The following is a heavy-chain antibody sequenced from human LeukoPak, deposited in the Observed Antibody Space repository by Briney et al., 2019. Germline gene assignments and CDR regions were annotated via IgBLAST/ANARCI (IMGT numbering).Heavy chain of an antibody. J-gene: IGHJ4*02. CDR2: IYYSGST. CDR1: GGSISSSSYY. V-gene: IGHV4-39*01. D-gene: IGHD6-19*01. Sequence: SETLSLTCTVSGGSISSSSYYWGWIRQPPGKGLEWIGSIYYSGSTYYNPSLKSRVTISVDTSKNQFSLKLSSVTAADTAVYYCARRIYGSGWYGFDYWGQGTLVTVSS. CDR3: ARRIYGSGWYGFDY.